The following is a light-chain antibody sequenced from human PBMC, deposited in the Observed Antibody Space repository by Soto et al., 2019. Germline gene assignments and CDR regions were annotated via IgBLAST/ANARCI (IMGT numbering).Light chain of an antibody. Sequence: EIVMTQSPATLSLSPGKRATLSCRASQSVSSNLAWYQQKPGQAPRLLIYGASTRATGIPARFSGSGSGTEFTLTISSLQSEDFGVYYCQQYGSSGTFGQGTKVDIK. V-gene: IGKV3-15*01. CDR3: QQYGSSGT. J-gene: IGKJ1*01. CDR2: GAS. CDR1: QSVSSN.